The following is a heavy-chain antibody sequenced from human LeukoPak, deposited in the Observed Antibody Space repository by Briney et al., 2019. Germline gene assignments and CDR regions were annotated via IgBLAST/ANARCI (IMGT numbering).Heavy chain of an antibody. J-gene: IGHJ4*02. CDR2: IQSDGSGT. D-gene: IGHD2-8*02. CDR1: GFVFSNYW. Sequence: GGSLRLSCTASGFVFSNYWMLWVRQAPGKGLEWVSLIQSDGSGTTYTDSMKGRFIISRDNAKNTLYLQMTSLTAEDTAVYYCARDNTGSIDHWGQGTLVTVSS. CDR3: ARDNTGSIDH. V-gene: IGHV3-74*01.